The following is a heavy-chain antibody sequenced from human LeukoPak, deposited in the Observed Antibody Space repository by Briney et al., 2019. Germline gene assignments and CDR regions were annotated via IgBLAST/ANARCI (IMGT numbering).Heavy chain of an antibody. CDR1: GYTFTGYY. Sequence: ASVKVSCKASGYTFTGYYMHWVRQAPGQGLEWLGIINPSGGSTNYAQKFQGRVTMTRDTSTSTVYMALSSLRSEDTAVYYCARGHLWFGDFYCYYMDVWGKGTTVTISS. CDR2: INPSGGST. CDR3: ARGHLWFGDFYCYYMDV. V-gene: IGHV1-46*01. J-gene: IGHJ6*03. D-gene: IGHD3-10*01.